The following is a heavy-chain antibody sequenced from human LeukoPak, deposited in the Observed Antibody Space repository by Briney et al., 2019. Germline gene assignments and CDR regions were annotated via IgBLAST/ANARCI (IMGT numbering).Heavy chain of an antibody. V-gene: IGHV3-7*01. J-gene: IGHJ3*02. Sequence: TGXSLRLSCVASGFIFSSYWMRWVRQAPGKGLEWVANIKDDGNEQYYVDSVRGRFTIFRDKAKNSLYLQMNSLRVEDTAMYYCARDPYFDAFDMWGQGTMVTVSS. CDR2: IKDDGNEQ. CDR3: ARDPYFDAFDM. CDR1: GFIFSSYW. D-gene: IGHD3-3*01.